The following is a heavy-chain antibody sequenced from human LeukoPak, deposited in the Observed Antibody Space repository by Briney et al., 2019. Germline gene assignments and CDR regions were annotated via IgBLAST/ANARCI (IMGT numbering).Heavy chain of an antibody. CDR1: GYTFTSYG. Sequence: ASVKVSCKASGYTFTSYGISWVRQAPGQGLEWMGWISAYNGNTNYAQKLQGRVTMTRNTSISTAYMELSSLRSEDTAVYYCARGHYDILTGSIAIDYWGQGTLVTVSS. J-gene: IGHJ4*02. D-gene: IGHD3-9*01. CDR2: ISAYNGNT. V-gene: IGHV1-18*01. CDR3: ARGHYDILTGSIAIDY.